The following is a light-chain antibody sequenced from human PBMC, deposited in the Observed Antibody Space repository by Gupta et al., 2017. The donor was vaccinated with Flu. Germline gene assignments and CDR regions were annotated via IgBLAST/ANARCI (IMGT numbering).Light chain of an antibody. CDR2: GAS. J-gene: IGKJ2*03. CDR1: QSVSSD. V-gene: IGKV3-15*01. Sequence: EIVMTQSPDTLSVSPGERATLSCRASQSVSSDLAWYQQKPGQAPRLLIYGASNRATAIPARFSGSGSGTEFTLSISSRQSEDFAVYYCQQDNDWPMFSFGQGTKLEIK. CDR3: QQDNDWPMFS.